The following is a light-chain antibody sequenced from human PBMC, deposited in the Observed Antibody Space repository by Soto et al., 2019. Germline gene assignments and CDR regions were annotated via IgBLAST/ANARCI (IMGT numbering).Light chain of an antibody. CDR2: GNS. J-gene: IGLJ3*02. Sequence: QSVLTQPPSVSGAPGLRVTISCTGSSSNIGAGYDVHWYQQLPGTAPKLLIYGNSNRPSGVPDRFSGSKSGTSASLAITGLQAEDEADYYCQSYDSSRSSWVFGGGTKLTVL. CDR3: QSYDSSRSSWV. CDR1: SSNIGAGYD. V-gene: IGLV1-40*01.